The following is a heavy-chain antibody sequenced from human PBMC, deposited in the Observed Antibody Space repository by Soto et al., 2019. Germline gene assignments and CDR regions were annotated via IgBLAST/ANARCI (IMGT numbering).Heavy chain of an antibody. CDR2: IKQDGTEK. V-gene: IGHV3-7*01. J-gene: IGHJ4*02. CDR1: GFALSISW. CDR3: ARGGLWATSYFDY. D-gene: IGHD3-10*01. Sequence: PGGSLRLSCEASGFALSISWMSWVRQAPGKGLEWVAYIKQDGTEKHYVDSVRGRFTISRDNAKNMLYLQMNSLRAEDTAVYYCARGGLWATSYFDYWGQGALVTVS.